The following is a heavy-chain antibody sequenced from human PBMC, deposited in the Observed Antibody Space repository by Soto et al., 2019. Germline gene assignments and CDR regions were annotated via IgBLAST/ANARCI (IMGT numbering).Heavy chain of an antibody. CDR3: ARMTRGSYSDHFDY. V-gene: IGHV2-70*01. J-gene: IGHJ4*02. CDR2: IDWDDDK. CDR1: GFSLSTSGMC. D-gene: IGHD1-26*01. Sequence: SGPTPGEPTQTLTLTCTFSGFSLSTSGMCVSWIRQPPGKALEWLALIDWDDDKYYSTSLKTRLTISKDTSKNQVVLTMTNMDPVDTATYYCARMTRGSYSDHFDYWGQGTLVTVSS.